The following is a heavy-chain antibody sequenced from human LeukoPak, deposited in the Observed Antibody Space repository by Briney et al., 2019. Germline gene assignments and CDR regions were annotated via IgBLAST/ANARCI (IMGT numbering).Heavy chain of an antibody. Sequence: ASVKVSCKASGYTFTSYGISWVRQAPGQGLEWMGWISGYNGNTKYAQKFQGRVTITADKSTSTAYMELSSLRSEDTAVYYCARGSFGYSSSYDAFDIWGQGTMVTVSS. CDR2: ISGYNGNT. D-gene: IGHD6-6*01. J-gene: IGHJ3*02. V-gene: IGHV1-18*01. CDR1: GYTFTSYG. CDR3: ARGSFGYSSSYDAFDI.